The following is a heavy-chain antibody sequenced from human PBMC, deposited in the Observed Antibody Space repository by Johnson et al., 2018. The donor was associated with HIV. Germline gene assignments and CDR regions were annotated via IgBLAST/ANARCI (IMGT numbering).Heavy chain of an antibody. D-gene: IGHD4-17*01. CDR2: INWNGGRT. Sequence: EQLVESGGGVVRPGGSLRLSCAAAGFTFDDYGMSWVRQAPGKGLEWVSGINWNGGRTGYVDSMKGRFTISRDNAKNSLYLQMNSLRAEDTAVYYCARGIPRRNGDYDHVIDIWGQGTMVTVSS. J-gene: IGHJ3*02. CDR1: GFTFDDYG. CDR3: ARGIPRRNGDYDHVIDI. V-gene: IGHV3-20*04.